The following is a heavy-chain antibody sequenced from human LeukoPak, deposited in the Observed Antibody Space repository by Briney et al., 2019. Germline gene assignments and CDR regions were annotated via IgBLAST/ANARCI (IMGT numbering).Heavy chain of an antibody. D-gene: IGHD5-12*01. Sequence: GGPLRLSCGASGFTFSSYGMHWVRQAPGKGLEWVAFIRYDGSNKYYADSVKGRFTISRDNSKNTLYLQMNSLRAEDTAVYYCAKDIVATIPYYFDYWGQGTLVTVSS. V-gene: IGHV3-30*02. CDR2: IRYDGSNK. CDR1: GFTFSSYG. J-gene: IGHJ4*02. CDR3: AKDIVATIPYYFDY.